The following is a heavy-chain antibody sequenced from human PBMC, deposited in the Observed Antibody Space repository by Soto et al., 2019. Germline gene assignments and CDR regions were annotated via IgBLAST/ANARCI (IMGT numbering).Heavy chain of an antibody. CDR1: GFTFSSYS. D-gene: IGHD4-17*01. J-gene: IGHJ6*02. Sequence: XGSLRLSCAASGFTFSSYSMNWVHQAPGKGLEWVSSISSSSSYIYYADSVKGRFTISRDNAKNSLYLQMNSLRAEDTAVYYCARGGSGYGDYYYYGMDVWGQGTTVTVSS. CDR2: ISSSSSYI. CDR3: ARGGSGYGDYYYYGMDV. V-gene: IGHV3-21*01.